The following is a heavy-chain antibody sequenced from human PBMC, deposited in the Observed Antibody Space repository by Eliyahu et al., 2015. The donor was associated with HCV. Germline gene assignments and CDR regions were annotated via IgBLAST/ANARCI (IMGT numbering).Heavy chain of an antibody. J-gene: IGHJ5*02. CDR1: GGSISSYY. Sequence: QVQLQESGPGLVKPSETLSLTCTVSGGSISSYYWSWIRQPPGKGLEWIAYIYYSGSTNYNPSLKSRVXISVDTSKNQFSLKLSSVTAADTAVYYCASGGGGIAVAGTGGWFDPWGQGTLVTVSS. V-gene: IGHV4-59*01. CDR2: IYYSGST. CDR3: ASGGGGIAVAGTGGWFDP. D-gene: IGHD6-19*01.